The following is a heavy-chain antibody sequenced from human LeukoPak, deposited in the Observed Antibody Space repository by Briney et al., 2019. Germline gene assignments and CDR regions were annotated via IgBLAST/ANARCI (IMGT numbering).Heavy chain of an antibody. J-gene: IGHJ4*02. D-gene: IGHD3-22*01. CDR3: ARDIYDSSGYYPLSGGLVDY. CDR1: GFTFSSYW. CDR2: INSDGSST. Sequence: GRSLRLSCAASGFTFSSYWMHWVRQAPGKGLVWVSRINSDGSSTSYADSVKGRFTISRDNAKNTLYLQMNSLRAEDTAVYYCARDIYDSSGYYPLSGGLVDYWGQGTLVTVSS. V-gene: IGHV3-74*01.